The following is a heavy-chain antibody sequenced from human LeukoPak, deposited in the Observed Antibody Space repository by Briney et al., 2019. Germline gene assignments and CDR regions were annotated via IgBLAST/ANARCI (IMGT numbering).Heavy chain of an antibody. CDR1: GVTVRNAW. CDR2: IKSITDGETT. V-gene: IGHV3-15*01. D-gene: IGHD3-9*01. J-gene: IGHJ2*01. CDR3: TTAGYFDQFHL. Sequence: VGFLRLSCAASGVTVRNAWINWVRPAPGKGRWWVGRIKSITDGETTDYAAPVKGRLSISRQDSVNSVYLQMNTLKSEDTAVYYCTTAGYFDQFHLWGRRTLVSVSS.